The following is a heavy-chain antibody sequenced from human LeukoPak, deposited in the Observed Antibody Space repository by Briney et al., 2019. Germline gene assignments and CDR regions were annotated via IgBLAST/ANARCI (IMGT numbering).Heavy chain of an antibody. CDR3: AKDGGGWYSSGWYYFDY. J-gene: IGHJ4*02. V-gene: IGHV3-23*01. CDR1: GFTFSSYA. D-gene: IGHD6-19*01. Sequence: GGSLGLSCAASGFTFSSYAMNWVRQAPGKGLEWVSAISGSGGSTYYADSVKGRFTISRDNSKNTLNLQMNSLRAEDTAVYYCAKDGGGWYSSGWYYFDYWGQGTLVTVSS. CDR2: ISGSGGST.